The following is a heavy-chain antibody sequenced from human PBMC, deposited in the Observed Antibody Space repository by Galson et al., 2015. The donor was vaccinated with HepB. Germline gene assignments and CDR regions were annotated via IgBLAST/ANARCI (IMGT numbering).Heavy chain of an antibody. CDR3: AIDALSTERNSWESYFDY. CDR2: ISGSGGST. D-gene: IGHD6-13*01. J-gene: IGHJ4*02. V-gene: IGHV3-23*01. CDR1: GFTFISYA. Sequence: SLRLSCAASGFTFISYAMSWVRQAPGKGLEWVSGISGSGGSTDYADSVKGRFTISRDNSKNTLDLQMNSLRAEDTAIYYCAIDALSTERNSWESYFDYSGQGTLVTVSS.